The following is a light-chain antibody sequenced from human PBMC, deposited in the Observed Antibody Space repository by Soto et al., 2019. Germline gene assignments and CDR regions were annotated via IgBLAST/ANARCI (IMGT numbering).Light chain of an antibody. V-gene: IGKV3-20*01. J-gene: IGKJ1*01. CDR3: QQYGNSRGT. CDR2: GAS. Sequence: EIVLTQSPGTLSLSPGDRATLSCRASQSVSSCYLAWYQQKPGQAPRLLIYGASSRATGIPDRFSGSGSGTDFTLTISGLEPEDFAVYYCQQYGNSRGTFGQGTKVEIK. CDR1: QSVSSCY.